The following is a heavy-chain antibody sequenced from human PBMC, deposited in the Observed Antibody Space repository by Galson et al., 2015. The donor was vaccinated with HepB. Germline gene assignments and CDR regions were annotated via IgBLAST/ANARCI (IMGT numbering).Heavy chain of an antibody. Sequence: SLRLSCAASTFTFGNYAMSWVRQAPGKGLECVSTISGSGGSTYYADSVKGRFTISRDNSKNTLYLQMDSLRAEDTAVYYCTAGLLLFVPLDYWGQGTLVTVSS. CDR2: ISGSGGST. CDR1: TFTFGNYA. V-gene: IGHV3-23*01. D-gene: IGHD1-26*01. J-gene: IGHJ4*02. CDR3: TAGLLLFVPLDY.